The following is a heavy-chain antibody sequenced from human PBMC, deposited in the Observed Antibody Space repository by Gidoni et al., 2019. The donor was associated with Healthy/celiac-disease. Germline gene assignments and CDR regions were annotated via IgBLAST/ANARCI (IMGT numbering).Heavy chain of an antibody. D-gene: IGHD6-19*01. V-gene: IGHV3-15*01. CDR1: GFTFGNAW. CDR3: TTGDIAVPEGY. J-gene: IGHJ4*02. Sequence: EVQLVESGGGLVKPGGSFRLSCAASGFTFGNAWMSWVRQAPGKGLEWVGRIKSKTDGGTTDYAAPVKGRFTISRDDSKNTLYLQMNSLKTEDTAVYYCTTGDIAVPEGYWGQGTLVTVSS. CDR2: IKSKTDGGTT.